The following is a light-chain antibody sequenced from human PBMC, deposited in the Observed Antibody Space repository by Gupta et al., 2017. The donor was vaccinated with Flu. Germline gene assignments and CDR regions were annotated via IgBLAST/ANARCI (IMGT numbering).Light chain of an antibody. J-gene: IGLJ2*01. CDR1: SSDVGAFNR. CDR2: EVT. V-gene: IGLV2-18*02. CDR3: SSYTRSSTVV. Sequence: VTISCTGTSSDVGAFNRVSWYQQPPGTAPKLMIYEVTNRPAGVPDRFSGSKSGNTASLTISGLQAEDEANYYCSSYTRSSTVVFGGGTKLTVL.